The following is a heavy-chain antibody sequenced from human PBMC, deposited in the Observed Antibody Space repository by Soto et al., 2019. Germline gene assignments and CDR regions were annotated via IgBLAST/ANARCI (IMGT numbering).Heavy chain of an antibody. CDR3: AQSGGSLGSAWFHP. J-gene: IGHJ5*02. CDR2: FYWDDDK. CDR1: GFSLSTSGVS. Sequence: GPTLVNPTQTRTLTGTFSGFSLSTSGVSVGWIRQPPGKALEWLALFYWDDDKRYSPSLESRLTITKDTSRSQVVLTLTNMDPVDTGKYYCAQSGGSLGSAWFHPWDKGVLGTVSS. D-gene: IGHD2-15*01. V-gene: IGHV2-5*02.